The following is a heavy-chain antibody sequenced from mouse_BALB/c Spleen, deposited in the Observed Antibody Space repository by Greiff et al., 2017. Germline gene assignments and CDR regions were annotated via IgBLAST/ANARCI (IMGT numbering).Heavy chain of an antibody. Sequence: QVQLQQSGAELAKPGASVKMSCKASGYTFTSYWMHWVKQRPGQGLEWIGYINPSTGYTEYNQKFKDKATLTADKSSSTAYMQLSSLTSEDSAVYYCAKRMIPFYFDYWGQGTTLTVSS. V-gene: IGHV1-7*01. CDR1: GYTFTSYW. CDR3: AKRMIPFYFDY. CDR2: INPSTGYT. D-gene: IGHD2-4*01. J-gene: IGHJ2*01.